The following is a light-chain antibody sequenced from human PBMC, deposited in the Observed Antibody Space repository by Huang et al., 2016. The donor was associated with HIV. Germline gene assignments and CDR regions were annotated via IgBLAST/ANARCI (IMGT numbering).Light chain of an antibody. CDR2: DAS. J-gene: IGKJ5*01. Sequence: EIVLTQSPATLSLSPGERATLSCRASQSVRNYLAWYQQKPGQAPRLLNYDASHRATGIPARFRGSGSGTDFTLTISSLEPEDFAVYYCQQRDNWPPITFGQGTRLDIK. CDR1: QSVRNY. V-gene: IGKV3-11*01. CDR3: QQRDNWPPIT.